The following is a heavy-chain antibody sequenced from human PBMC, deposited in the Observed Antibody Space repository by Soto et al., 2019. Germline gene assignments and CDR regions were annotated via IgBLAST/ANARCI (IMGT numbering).Heavy chain of an antibody. Sequence: PGGSLRLSCAASGFTFKDYYMTWIRQAPGKGLEWVSFISSDSTYTNSADSVKGRFTISRDNAKNPLYLQMDSLRVEDTAVYYCARDSTGSGLDYGMDVWGQGTTVTVSS. CDR1: GFTFKDYY. J-gene: IGHJ6*02. CDR2: ISSDSTYT. V-gene: IGHV3-11*06. CDR3: ARDSTGSGLDYGMDV. D-gene: IGHD3-10*01.